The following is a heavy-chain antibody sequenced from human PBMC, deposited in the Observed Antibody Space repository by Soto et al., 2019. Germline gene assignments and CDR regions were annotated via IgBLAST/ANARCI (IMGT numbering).Heavy chain of an antibody. J-gene: IGHJ4*02. CDR1: GGSFSGYY. CDR2: INHSGST. CDR3: ARDCSSTSCYMHFDY. Sequence: PSETLSLTCAVYGGSFSGYYWSWIRQPPGKGLEWIGEINHSGSTNYNPSLKSRVTISVDTSKNQFSLKLSSVTAADTAVYYCARDCSSTSCYMHFDYWGQGTLVT. D-gene: IGHD2-2*02. V-gene: IGHV4-34*01.